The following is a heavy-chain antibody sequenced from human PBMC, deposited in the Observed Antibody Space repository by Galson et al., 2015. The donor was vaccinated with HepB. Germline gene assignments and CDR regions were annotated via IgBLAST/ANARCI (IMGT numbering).Heavy chain of an antibody. J-gene: IGHJ3*02. Sequence: SLRLSCAAPGFTFSSYGMHWVRQAPGKGLEWVAVISYDGSNKYYADSVKGRFTISRDNSKNTLYLQMNSLRAEDTAVYYCAKDGGYYHDAFDIWGQGTMVTVSS. V-gene: IGHV3-30*18. D-gene: IGHD3-3*01. CDR2: ISYDGSNK. CDR1: GFTFSSYG. CDR3: AKDGGYYHDAFDI.